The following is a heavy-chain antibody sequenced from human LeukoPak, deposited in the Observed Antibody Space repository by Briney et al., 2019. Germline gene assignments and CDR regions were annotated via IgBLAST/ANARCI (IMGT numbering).Heavy chain of an antibody. D-gene: IGHD6-6*01. CDR2: INHSGST. CDR3: ARGEQLVAVFDY. V-gene: IGHV4-34*01. Sequence: KPSGTLSLTCAVYGGAFSGYYWSWIRQPPGKGLEGIGEINHSGSTNYNPSLKSRVTISVDTSKNQFSLKLSSVTAADTAVYYCARGEQLVAVFDYWGQGTLVTVSS. J-gene: IGHJ4*02. CDR1: GGAFSGYY.